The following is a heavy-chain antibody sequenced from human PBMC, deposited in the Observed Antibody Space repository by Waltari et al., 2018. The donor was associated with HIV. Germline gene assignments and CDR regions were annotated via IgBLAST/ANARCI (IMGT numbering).Heavy chain of an antibody. D-gene: IGHD3-10*01. Sequence: QVQLQESGPGLLKPSETLSLTCSVSGDSMTSYYWAWIRQPPGKGLEWIGYIYSSGSASYSPPLQRRLTISVDTSKNQFSLKLTSVTAADTAVYYCARYGSGHRHFGYWGQGALVIVSS. CDR2: IYSSGSA. CDR1: GDSMTSYY. CDR3: ARYGSGHRHFGY. J-gene: IGHJ4*02. V-gene: IGHV4-59*01.